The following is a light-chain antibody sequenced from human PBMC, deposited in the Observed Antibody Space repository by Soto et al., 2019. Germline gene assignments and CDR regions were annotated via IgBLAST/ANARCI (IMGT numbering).Light chain of an antibody. Sequence: QSALAQPASVSGSPGQSITISCTGTSGDIGRYNYVSWFQQHPGKVPKLVIFEVNYRPSGVSDRFSGSKSGNTASLTITGLQAEDEADYYCTSCITANTRCVFXSGTKGTVL. CDR1: SGDIGRYNY. CDR3: TSCITANTRCV. J-gene: IGLJ1*01. CDR2: EVN. V-gene: IGLV2-14*01.